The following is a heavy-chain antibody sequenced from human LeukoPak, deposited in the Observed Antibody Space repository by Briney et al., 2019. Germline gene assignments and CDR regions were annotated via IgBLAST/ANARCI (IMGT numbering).Heavy chain of an antibody. CDR2: INHSGST. J-gene: IGHJ3*02. Sequence: PSETLSLTCAVYGGSFSGYYWSWIRQPPGKGLEWIGEINHSGSTNYNPSLKSRVTISVDTSKNQFSLQLNSVTPEDTAVYYCARDREWEEGPAKDAFDIWGQGTMVTVSS. D-gene: IGHD1-26*01. V-gene: IGHV4-34*01. CDR1: GGSFSGYY. CDR3: ARDREWEEGPAKDAFDI.